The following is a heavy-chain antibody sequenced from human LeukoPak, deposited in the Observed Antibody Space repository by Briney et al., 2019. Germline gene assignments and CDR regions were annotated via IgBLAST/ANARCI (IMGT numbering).Heavy chain of an antibody. CDR3: ASRARYYGSGSYIDY. V-gene: IGHV4-59*08. CDR1: GGSISSYY. CDR2: IYYSGST. Sequence: SETLSLTGTVSGGSISSYYWSWIRQPPGKGLEWIGYIYYSGSTNYNPSLKSRVTISVDTSKNQFSLKLSSVTAADTAVYYCASRARYYGSGSYIDYWGQGTLVTVSS. J-gene: IGHJ4*02. D-gene: IGHD3-10*01.